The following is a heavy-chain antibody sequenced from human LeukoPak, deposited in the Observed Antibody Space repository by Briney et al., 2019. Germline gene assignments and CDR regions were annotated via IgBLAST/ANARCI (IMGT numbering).Heavy chain of an antibody. V-gene: IGHV3-48*01. J-gene: IGHJ3*02. Sequence: GGSLRLSCEASGFTFSSYSMSWVRQAPGKGLEWVSYISNSGSTIYYADSVKGRFTISRDNSKNTLYLQMNSLRAEDTAVYYCAKDRRYYDSSGLDDAFDIWGQGTMVTVSS. CDR2: ISNSGSTI. CDR1: GFTFSSYS. CDR3: AKDRRYYDSSGLDDAFDI. D-gene: IGHD3-22*01.